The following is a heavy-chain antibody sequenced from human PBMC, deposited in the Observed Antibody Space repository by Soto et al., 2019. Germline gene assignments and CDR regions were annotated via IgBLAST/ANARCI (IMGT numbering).Heavy chain of an antibody. D-gene: IGHD5-18*01. J-gene: IGHJ4*02. V-gene: IGHV1-69*12. Sequence: QVQLVQSGAEVKKPESSVKVSCKAPGGTFSTYAISWVRQAPGQGLEWMGGIIPMFGTANYAQRFQDRVTITADESTNTVYMELSSLRSEDTAVDFGASGIQLWLRRINNGYSGWGQGTLVTVSS. CDR3: ASGIQLWLRRINNGYSG. CDR1: GGTFSTYA. CDR2: IIPMFGTA.